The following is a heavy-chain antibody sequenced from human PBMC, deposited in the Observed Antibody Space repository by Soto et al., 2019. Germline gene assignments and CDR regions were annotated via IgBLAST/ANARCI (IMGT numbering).Heavy chain of an antibody. CDR2: IYPGDSDT. V-gene: IGHV5-51*01. J-gene: IGHJ4*02. CDR3: ARLGLTPYAPDY. D-gene: IGHD3-9*01. Sequence: GESLKISCKGSVNSFTTFWIAWGRQLPGKGLEWMGMIYPGDSDTRYSPSFQAQVTISADKSISTAYLQWGSLMASDTAIYYCARLGLTPYAPDYWGQGTLVTVSS. CDR1: VNSFTTFW.